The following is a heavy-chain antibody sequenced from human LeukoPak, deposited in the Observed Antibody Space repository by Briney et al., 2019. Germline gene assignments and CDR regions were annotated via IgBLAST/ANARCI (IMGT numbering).Heavy chain of an antibody. V-gene: IGHV3-23*01. CDR3: AKDYYDSSGYYLKAVY. J-gene: IGHJ4*02. Sequence: TGGSLRLSCAASGFTFSSYAMSWVRQAPGKGLEWVSAISGSGGSTYYADSVKGRFTISRDNSKNTLYLQMNSLRAEDTAVYYCAKDYYDSSGYYLKAVYWGQGTLVTVSS. CDR2: ISGSGGST. CDR1: GFTFSSYA. D-gene: IGHD3-22*01.